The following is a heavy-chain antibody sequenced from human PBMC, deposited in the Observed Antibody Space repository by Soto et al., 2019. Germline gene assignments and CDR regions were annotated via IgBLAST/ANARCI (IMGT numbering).Heavy chain of an antibody. CDR1: GFSFSDYN. CDR3: ARDYAYAFDI. J-gene: IGHJ3*02. D-gene: IGHD3-16*01. Sequence: EVQLVESGGGLVQPGGSLRLSCAASGFSFSDYNMNWVRQAPGKGLEWVSNIRSGGSPVVYPDSVQGRFTTSRDKAKNSLYLEINSLRAEDTAVYYCARDYAYAFDIWGQGTMVTVS. CDR2: IRSGGSPV. V-gene: IGHV3-48*01.